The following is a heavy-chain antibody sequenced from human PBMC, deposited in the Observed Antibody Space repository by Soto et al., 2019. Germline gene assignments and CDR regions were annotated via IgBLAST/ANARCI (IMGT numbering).Heavy chain of an antibody. D-gene: IGHD3-22*01. J-gene: IGHJ5*02. CDR2: INHSGST. CDR3: ASSGYYHNWFDP. CDR1: GGSFSGYY. V-gene: IGHV4-34*01. Sequence: QVQLQQWGAGLLKPSETLSLTCAVYGGSFSGYYWSWIRQPPGKGLEWIGEINHSGSTNYNPSLKSRVTLSVDTSRNQFSLKLSSVTAADTAVYYCASSGYYHNWFDPWGQGTLVTVSS.